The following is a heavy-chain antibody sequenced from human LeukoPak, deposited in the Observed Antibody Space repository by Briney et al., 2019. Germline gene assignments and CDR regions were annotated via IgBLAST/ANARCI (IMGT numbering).Heavy chain of an antibody. D-gene: IGHD6-19*01. V-gene: IGHV4-59*01. CDR1: GGSISSYY. Sequence: SETLSLTCTVSGGSISSYYWSWIRQPPGKGLEWIGYIYYSGSTNYNPSLKSRVTISVDTSKNQFSLKLSSVTAADTAVYYCARLQPGIAVAGTRWFDPWGQGTLVTVSS. CDR3: ARLQPGIAVAGTRWFDP. CDR2: IYYSGST. J-gene: IGHJ5*02.